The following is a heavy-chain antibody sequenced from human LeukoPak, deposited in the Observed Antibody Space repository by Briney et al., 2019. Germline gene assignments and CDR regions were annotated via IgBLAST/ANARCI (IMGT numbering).Heavy chain of an antibody. CDR3: ASKYYYDSSGYEDAFDI. V-gene: IGHV4-31*03. Sequence: PSQTLSLTCTVSGGSISSGGYYWSWIRQHPGKGLEWIGYIYYSGSTYYNPSLKSRVTISVDTSKNQFSLKLSSVTAADTAVYYCASKYYYDSSGYEDAFDIWGQGTWSPSLQ. CDR2: IYYSGST. D-gene: IGHD3-22*01. CDR1: GGSISSGGYY. J-gene: IGHJ3*02.